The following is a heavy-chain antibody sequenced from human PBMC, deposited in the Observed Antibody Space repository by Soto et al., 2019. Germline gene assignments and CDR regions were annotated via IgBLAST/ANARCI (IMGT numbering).Heavy chain of an antibody. J-gene: IGHJ5*02. CDR1: GGTFSSYA. D-gene: IGHD3-22*01. CDR3: ARENTMIVVVIGGGWHWFDP. V-gene: IGHV1-69*13. CDR2: IIPIFGTA. Sequence: SVKVSCKASGGTFSSYAISWVRQAPGQGLEWMGGIIPIFGTANYAQKFQGRITITADESTSTAYMELSSLRSEDTAVYYCARENTMIVVVIGGGWHWFDPWGQGTLVTVSS.